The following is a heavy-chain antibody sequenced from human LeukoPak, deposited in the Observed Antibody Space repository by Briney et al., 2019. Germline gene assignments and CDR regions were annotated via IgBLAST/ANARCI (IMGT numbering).Heavy chain of an antibody. V-gene: IGHV3-66*02. CDR1: GFTVSSNY. D-gene: IGHD3-22*01. Sequence: GGSLRLPCAASGFTVSSNYMSWVRQAPGKGLEWVSVIYSGGSTYYADSVKGRFTISRDNSKNTLYLQMNSLGAEDTAVYYCARDRSGYYPYYFDYWGQGTLVTVSS. J-gene: IGHJ4*02. CDR3: ARDRSGYYPYYFDY. CDR2: IYSGGST.